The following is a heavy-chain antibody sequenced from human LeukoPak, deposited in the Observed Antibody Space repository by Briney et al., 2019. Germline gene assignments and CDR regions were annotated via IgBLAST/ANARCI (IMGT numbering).Heavy chain of an antibody. CDR1: GFTFSSYG. D-gene: IGHD4-17*01. CDR3: AKGLRTVYYYYGMDV. CDR2: IWYDGIKE. J-gene: IGHJ6*02. V-gene: IGHV3-33*06. Sequence: GGSLRLSCAASGFTFSSYGMHWVRQAPGKGLEWVAVIWYDGIKEYYADSVKGRFTISRDNSKNTLYLQMNSLRAEDTAVYSCAKGLRTVYYYYGMDVWGQGTTVTVSS.